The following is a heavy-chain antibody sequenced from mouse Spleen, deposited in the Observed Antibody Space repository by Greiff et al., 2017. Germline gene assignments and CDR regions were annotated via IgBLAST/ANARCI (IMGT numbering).Heavy chain of an antibody. V-gene: IGHV1-26*01. CDR3: AREGYDYDDGAWFAY. J-gene: IGHJ3*01. CDR1: GYTFTDYY. CDR2: INPNNGGT. Sequence: EVQLQQSGPELVKPGASVKISCKASGYTFTDYYMNWVKQSHGKSLEWIGDINPNNGGTSYNQKFKGKATLTVDKSSSTAYMELRSLTSEDSAVYYCAREGYDYDDGAWFAYWGQGTLVTVSA. D-gene: IGHD2-4*01.